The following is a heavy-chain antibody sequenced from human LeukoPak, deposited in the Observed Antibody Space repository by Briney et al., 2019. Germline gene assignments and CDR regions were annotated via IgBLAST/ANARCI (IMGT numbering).Heavy chain of an antibody. J-gene: IGHJ4*02. V-gene: IGHV3-23*01. CDR2: ISGSGAKT. D-gene: IGHD1-26*01. CDR1: GFTFSTYA. CDR3: AKEYSGSFSPFPSYFDY. Sequence: PGGSLRLSCAASGFTFSTYAMNWVRQAPGKGLEWVSAISGSGAKTYYADFVKGRFTISRDNSKNTLYPQMNSLRAEDTAVYYCAKEYSGSFSPFPSYFDYWGQGTLVTVSS.